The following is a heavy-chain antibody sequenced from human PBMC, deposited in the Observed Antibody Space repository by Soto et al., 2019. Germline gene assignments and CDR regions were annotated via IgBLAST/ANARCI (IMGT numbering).Heavy chain of an antibody. D-gene: IGHD3-10*01. J-gene: IGHJ6*02. CDR1: GYTFTGYY. CDR3: ARAGEEFTMVRGCIHMPLVTYYGMDV. Sequence: GASVKVSCKASGYTFTGYYMHWVRQAPGQGLEWMGWINPNSGGTNYAQKFQGWVTMTRDTSISTAYMELSRLRSDDTAVYYCARAGEEFTMVRGCIHMPLVTYYGMDVWGQRTTVTVSS. CDR2: INPNSGGT. V-gene: IGHV1-2*04.